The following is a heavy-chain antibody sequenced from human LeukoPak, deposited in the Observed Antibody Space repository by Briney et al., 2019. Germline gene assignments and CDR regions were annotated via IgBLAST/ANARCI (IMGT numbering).Heavy chain of an antibody. D-gene: IGHD6-6*01. V-gene: IGHV3-11*04. J-gene: IGHJ6*03. CDR1: AFTFSDHY. Sequence: PGGSLRLSCAASAFTFSDHYMTWIRRAPGKGLEWISYISGTGLTIYYADSVKGRFTISRDNADNSLSLQMNSLRAEDTAVYYCARVIADSPHYYYYMDVWGKGTTVTVSS. CDR3: ARVIADSPHYYYYMDV. CDR2: ISGTGLTI.